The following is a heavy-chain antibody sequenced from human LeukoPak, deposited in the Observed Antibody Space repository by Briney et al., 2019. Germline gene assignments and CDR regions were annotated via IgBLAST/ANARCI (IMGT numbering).Heavy chain of an antibody. J-gene: IGHJ4*02. D-gene: IGHD4-17*01. V-gene: IGHV3-15*01. CDR3: TTTPYGY. CDR2: IKSKTGGGTT. CDR1: GFTFSNAW. Sequence: PGGSLRLSCAASGFTFSNAWMSWVRQAPGKGLEWVGRIKSKTGGGTTDYAAHVKGRFTISRDDSKNTLYLQMNSLKTEDTAVYYCTTTPYGYWGQGTLVTVSS.